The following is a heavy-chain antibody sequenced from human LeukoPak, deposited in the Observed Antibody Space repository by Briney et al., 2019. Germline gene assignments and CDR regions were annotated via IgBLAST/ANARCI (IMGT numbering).Heavy chain of an antibody. CDR1: GFTFSSYA. CDR3: AKDPSPLYCSSTSCSPYGMDV. D-gene: IGHD2-2*01. Sequence: GRSLRLSCAASGFTFSSYAMHWVRQAPGEGLEWVAVISYDGSNKYYADSVKGRFTISRDNSKNTLYLQMNSLRAEDTAVYYCAKDPSPLYCSSTSCSPYGMDVWGKGTTVTVSS. J-gene: IGHJ6*04. V-gene: IGHV3-30*18. CDR2: ISYDGSNK.